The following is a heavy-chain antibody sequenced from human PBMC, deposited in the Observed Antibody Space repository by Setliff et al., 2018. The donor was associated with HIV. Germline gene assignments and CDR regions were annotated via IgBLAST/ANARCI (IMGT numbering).Heavy chain of an antibody. Sequence: ASETLSLTCTVSGGSISSHYWSWIRQPPGKGLEWIGHIYTSGSTNYNPSLKSRVTISMDTSKNQFSLNLNSVTATDTAVYYCAKRTFGSGRLDPWGQGTLVTVSS. V-gene: IGHV4-4*08. CDR2: IYTSGST. CDR3: AKRTFGSGRLDP. D-gene: IGHD3-16*01. J-gene: IGHJ5*02. CDR1: GGSISSHY.